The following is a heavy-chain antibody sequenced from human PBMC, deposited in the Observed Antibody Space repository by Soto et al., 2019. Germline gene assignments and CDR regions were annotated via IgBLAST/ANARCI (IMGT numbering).Heavy chain of an antibody. J-gene: IGHJ6*02. V-gene: IGHV5-51*01. D-gene: IGHD3-22*01. Sequence: ESLKISCKGSGYSFTSYWIGWVRQMPGKGLEWMGIIYPGDSDTRYSPSFQGQVTISADKSISTAYLQWSSLKASDTAMYYCARQLYYHHSRRVSYRVDVWGQGTTVTVSS. CDR3: ARQLYYHHSRRVSYRVDV. CDR1: GYSFTSYW. CDR2: IYPGDSDT.